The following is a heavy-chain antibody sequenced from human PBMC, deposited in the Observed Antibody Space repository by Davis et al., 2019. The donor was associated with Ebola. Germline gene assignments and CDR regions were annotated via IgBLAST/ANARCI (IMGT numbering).Heavy chain of an antibody. CDR1: GYTFTGYY. CDR3: GTGPPKGDAFEI. V-gene: IGHV1-3*01. Sequence: ASVKVSCKASGYTFTGYYMHWVRQAPGQGLEWMGWIRAYNGNTNYAQKFQGRVTITRDTSASTAYMELSSLRSEDTVVYYFGTGPPKGDAFEIWGQGTMFTV. CDR2: IRAYNGNT. J-gene: IGHJ3*02. D-gene: IGHD1-14*01.